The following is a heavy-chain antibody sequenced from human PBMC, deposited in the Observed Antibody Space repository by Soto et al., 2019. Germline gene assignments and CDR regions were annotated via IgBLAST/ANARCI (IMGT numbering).Heavy chain of an antibody. Sequence: QVQLVQSGAEVKKPGTSVKVSCKASGGTFSSYAISWVRQAPGQGLEWMGGIIPIFGTANYAQKFQGRVTITSDESTSTAYMELSSLRSDETAGYYCARSRVTYYYDRSAFDIWGQGTMVTVSS. CDR3: ARSRVTYYYDRSAFDI. CDR2: IIPIFGTA. J-gene: IGHJ3*02. V-gene: IGHV1-69*01. CDR1: GGTFSSYA. D-gene: IGHD3-22*01.